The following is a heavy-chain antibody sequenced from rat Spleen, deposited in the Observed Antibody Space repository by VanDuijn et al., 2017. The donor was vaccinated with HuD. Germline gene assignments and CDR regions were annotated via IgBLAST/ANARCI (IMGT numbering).Heavy chain of an antibody. CDR1: GFTFNNYW. CDR2: ISKPGGNT. J-gene: IGHJ3*01. D-gene: IGHD1-7*01. V-gene: IGHV5-31*01. Sequence: EVELVESGGGLVQPGRSLKLSCVASGFTFNNYWMTWIRQPPGKGLEWVASISKPGGNTYYADSVKGRFTISRDNAKTTLYLQMDSLRSEDTATYYCARPSYGYPFAYWGQGTLVTVSS. CDR3: ARPSYGYPFAY.